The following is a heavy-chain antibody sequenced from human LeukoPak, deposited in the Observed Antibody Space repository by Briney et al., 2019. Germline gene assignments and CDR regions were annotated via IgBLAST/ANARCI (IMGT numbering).Heavy chain of an antibody. CDR2: IKQDGSEK. J-gene: IGHJ4*02. V-gene: IGHV3-7*01. CDR3: ASSSGGGPFDY. CDR1: GFTFSSYW. Sequence: GGSLRLSCAASGFTFSSYWMSWVRQAPGKGLEWVANIKQDGSEKYCVDSVKGRFTISRDNAKNSLYLQMNSLRAEDTAVYYCASSSGGGPFDYWGQGTLVTVSS.